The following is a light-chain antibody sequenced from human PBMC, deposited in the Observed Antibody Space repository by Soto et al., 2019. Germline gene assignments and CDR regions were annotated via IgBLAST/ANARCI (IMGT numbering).Light chain of an antibody. CDR2: ATS. CDR1: QNINSD. J-gene: IGKJ1*01. CDR3: QHFGYPQWT. V-gene: IGKV3D-15*01. Sequence: EIVMTQSPATLSVSPGESATLSCRASQNINSDLAWYVQKPGQAPRLLIYATSTRAPGIPDRFSGSGSATDFSLIISRLEPEDSAVYYCQHFGYPQWTSGRGTKVDI.